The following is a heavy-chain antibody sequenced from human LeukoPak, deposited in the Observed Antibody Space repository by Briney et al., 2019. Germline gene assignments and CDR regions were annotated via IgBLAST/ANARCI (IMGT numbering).Heavy chain of an antibody. CDR2: IYTTGST. Sequence: SETLSLTCTVSGGSISSYYWTWIRQPAGKGLEWIGRIYTTGSTNYNPSLNSRVTMSVDTSKNQFSLKLSSVTAADTAVYYCARVGGSMVPYQYYTDVWGKGTTVTVSS. CDR3: ARVGGSMVPYQYYTDV. CDR1: GGSISSYY. V-gene: IGHV4-4*07. D-gene: IGHD1-26*01. J-gene: IGHJ6*03.